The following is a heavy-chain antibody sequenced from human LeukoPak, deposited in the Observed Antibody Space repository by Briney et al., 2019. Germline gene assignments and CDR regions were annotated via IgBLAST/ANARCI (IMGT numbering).Heavy chain of an antibody. D-gene: IGHD3-22*01. Sequence: ASVKVSCKASGYTFTGYYMHWVRQAPGQGLEWMGWVNPNSGGTNYAQKFQGRVTMTRDTSISTAYMELSRLRSDDTAVYHCARDPTSTYYYDSQPGVAFDIWGQGTMVAVSS. V-gene: IGHV1-2*02. CDR2: VNPNSGGT. CDR3: ARDPTSTYYYDSQPGVAFDI. CDR1: GYTFTGYY. J-gene: IGHJ3*02.